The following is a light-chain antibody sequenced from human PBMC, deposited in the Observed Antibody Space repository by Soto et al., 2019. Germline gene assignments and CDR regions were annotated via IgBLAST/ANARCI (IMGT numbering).Light chain of an antibody. CDR3: SSYTSSNTLEV. Sequence: QSVLIQPASVSGSPGQSITISCTGTSRDVGGSNYVSWYQHHSHRAPKLLIYEVNYRPSGVSSRFSGSKSGNTASLTISGLQAEDEADYYCSSYTSSNTLEVFGVGTKVTVL. CDR2: EVN. J-gene: IGLJ1*01. CDR1: SRDVGGSNY. V-gene: IGLV2-14*01.